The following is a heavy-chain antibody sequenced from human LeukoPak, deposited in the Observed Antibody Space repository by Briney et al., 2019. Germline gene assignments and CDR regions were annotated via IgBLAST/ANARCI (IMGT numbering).Heavy chain of an antibody. Sequence: GGSLRLSCAASGFTFSRYWMTWVRQAPGKGLEWVANINHDGSEKYYMDSVKGRFTISRDNAKNSLYLQMNSLRVEDTALYYRARDFYGSGYNNNNWFDPWGQGTLVTVSS. CDR3: ARDFYGSGYNNNNWFDP. CDR2: INHDGSEK. D-gene: IGHD3-22*01. CDR1: GFTFSRYW. V-gene: IGHV3-7*01. J-gene: IGHJ5*02.